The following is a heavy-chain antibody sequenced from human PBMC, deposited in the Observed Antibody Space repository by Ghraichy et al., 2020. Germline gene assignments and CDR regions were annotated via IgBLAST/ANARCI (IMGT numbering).Heavy chain of an antibody. CDR1: GFTLSGYS. CDR3: ARGATVVRCFYYDGMDV. CDR2: ITRSGRTI. V-gene: IGHV3-48*02. J-gene: IGHJ6*02. D-gene: IGHD4-23*01. Sequence: GGSLRLSCVGSGFTLSGYSMHWVRQSPGKGLEWVAYITRSGRTISYAESVKGRFTISRDNSQNSLYLQMNSLRDEDTALYYCARGATVVRCFYYDGMDVWGQGTTVTVSS.